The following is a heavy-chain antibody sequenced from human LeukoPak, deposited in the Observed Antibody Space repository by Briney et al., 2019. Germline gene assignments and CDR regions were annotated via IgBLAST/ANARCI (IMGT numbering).Heavy chain of an antibody. V-gene: IGHV3-74*01. CDR2: INSDGSST. J-gene: IGHJ4*02. CDR3: ASLDC. CDR1: GFTFSIYW. Sequence: RGSLRLSCAASGFTFSIYWVHWVRQAPGKGLVWVSSINSDGSSTSYADSVKGRFTISRDNAKNTLYLQMNTLRAEDTAVYYCASLDCWGQGTPVTVSS.